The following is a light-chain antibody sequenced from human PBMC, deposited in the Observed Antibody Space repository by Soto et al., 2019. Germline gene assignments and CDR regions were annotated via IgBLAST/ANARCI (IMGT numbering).Light chain of an antibody. CDR3: QQYDTYWT. Sequence: EIVMTQSPATLSVSPGERATLSCRASQNIDNKLVWYQQKPGQVPRLLIYDASTRATGIPARFSGSGSGTEFTLTIKSLKPDDFATYYCQQYDTYWTFGQGTKVEIK. V-gene: IGKV3-15*01. CDR1: QNIDNK. J-gene: IGKJ1*01. CDR2: DAS.